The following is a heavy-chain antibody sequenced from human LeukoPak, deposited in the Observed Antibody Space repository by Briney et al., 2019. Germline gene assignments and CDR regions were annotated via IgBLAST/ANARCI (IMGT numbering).Heavy chain of an antibody. V-gene: IGHV3-23*01. Sequence: GGSLRLSCAASGFTFSSHGMNWVRQAPGKGLEWVSGIRGDGVTTYYADSVKGRFTISRDNSKNTLYLQMNSLRAEDTAVYYCARDLPGYSYRGRDAFDIWGQGTMVTVSS. CDR3: ARDLPGYSYRGRDAFDI. CDR1: GFTFSSHG. J-gene: IGHJ3*02. CDR2: IRGDGVTT. D-gene: IGHD5-18*01.